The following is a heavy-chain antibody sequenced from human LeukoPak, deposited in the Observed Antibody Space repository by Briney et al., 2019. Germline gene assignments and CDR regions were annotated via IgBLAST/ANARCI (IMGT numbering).Heavy chain of an antibody. CDR1: GFTFSSYA. J-gene: IGHJ3*02. CDR3: ANYYDILTGYYRDDAFDI. Sequence: PGGSLRLSCAASGFTFSSYAMSWIRQAPGKGLEWVSAISGSGGSTYYADSVKGRFTISRDNSKNTLYLQMNSLRAEDTAVYYCANYYDILTGYYRDDAFDIWGQGTMVTVSS. V-gene: IGHV3-23*01. D-gene: IGHD3-9*01. CDR2: ISGSGGST.